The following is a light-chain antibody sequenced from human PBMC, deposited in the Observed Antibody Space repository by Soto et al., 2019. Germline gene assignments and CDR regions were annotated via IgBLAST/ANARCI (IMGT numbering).Light chain of an antibody. J-gene: IGLJ1*01. Sequence: LTHPASVSGSPGQSITISCTGTSSDVGGYNYVSWYQQHPGKAPKLMIYEVSNRPSGVSNRFSGSKSGNTASLTISGLQAEDEADYYCSSYTSSSTPGVFGTGTKVTVL. V-gene: IGLV2-14*01. CDR2: EVS. CDR1: SSDVGGYNY. CDR3: SSYTSSSTPGV.